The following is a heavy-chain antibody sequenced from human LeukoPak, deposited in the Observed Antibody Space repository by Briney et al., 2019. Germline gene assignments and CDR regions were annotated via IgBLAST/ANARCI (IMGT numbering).Heavy chain of an antibody. J-gene: IGHJ4*02. CDR2: IWFDGSNK. Sequence: GGSLRLSCAASGFTFSNYGMHWVRQAPGKGLEWVAVIWFDGSNKFYADSVKGRFTISRDNSKNTLYLQMNSLRAEDTAVYYCARALVAPYYFDYWGRGALVTVSS. CDR3: ARALVAPYYFDY. CDR1: GFTFSNYG. D-gene: IGHD2-15*01. V-gene: IGHV3-33*01.